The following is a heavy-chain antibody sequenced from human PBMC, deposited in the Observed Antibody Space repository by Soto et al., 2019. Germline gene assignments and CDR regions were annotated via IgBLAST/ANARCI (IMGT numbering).Heavy chain of an antibody. V-gene: IGHV3-23*01. D-gene: IGHD6-19*01. Sequence: EVQLLESGGGLVQPGGSLRLSCAASGFTFSSYAMNWVRQGPGKGLAWVSVISGSGGSTYYADSVKGRFTISRDNSKNTLYLQMTSRRAEDTAVYYCASRSSGWEFDYWGQGTLVTVSS. CDR2: ISGSGGST. CDR3: ASRSSGWEFDY. CDR1: GFTFSSYA. J-gene: IGHJ4*02.